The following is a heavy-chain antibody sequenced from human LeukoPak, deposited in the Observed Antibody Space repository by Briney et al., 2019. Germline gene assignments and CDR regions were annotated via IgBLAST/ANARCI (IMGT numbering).Heavy chain of an antibody. V-gene: IGHV3-48*03. CDR1: GFTFSSYE. CDR3: ASVGRQWLVFDY. J-gene: IGHJ4*02. Sequence: GGSLRLSCAVSGFTFSSYEMNWVRQAPGKGLEWVSYIRSSGSAIYHADSVKGRFTISRDNAKNSLYLQMNSLRAEDTAVYYCASVGRQWLVFDYWGQGTLVTVSS. CDR2: IRSSGSAI. D-gene: IGHD6-19*01.